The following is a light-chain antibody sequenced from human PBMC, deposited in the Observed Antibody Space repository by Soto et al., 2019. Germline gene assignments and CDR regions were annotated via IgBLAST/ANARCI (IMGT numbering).Light chain of an antibody. CDR1: SSNIGSKY. J-gene: IGLJ1*01. V-gene: IGLV1-47*01. CDR3: SSYTSSNTLEV. CDR2: RNN. Sequence: QSVMSQPPSASGTPGQRVTISCSGSSSNIGSKYVYWYQQLPGTAPKLLIYRNNERPSGVPDRFSGSKSGTSASLAIGDLRSEDEADYYCSSYTSSNTLEVFGVGTKLTVL.